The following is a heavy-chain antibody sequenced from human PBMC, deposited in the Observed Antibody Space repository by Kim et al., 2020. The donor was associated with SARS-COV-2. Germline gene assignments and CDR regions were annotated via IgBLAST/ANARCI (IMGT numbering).Heavy chain of an antibody. Sequence: GGSLRLSCAASGFTVSSNYMNWVRQAPGKGLEWVSVIYSGGSTYYADSVKGRFTISRDNSKNTLYLQMNSLRAEDTAVYYCARDHIGAFDIWGQGTMVTVSS. CDR3: ARDHIGAFDI. CDR2: IYSGGST. J-gene: IGHJ3*02. V-gene: IGHV3-53*01. CDR1: GFTVSSNY.